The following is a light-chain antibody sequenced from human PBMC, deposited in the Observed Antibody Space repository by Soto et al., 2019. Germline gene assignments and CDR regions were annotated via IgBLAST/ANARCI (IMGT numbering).Light chain of an antibody. V-gene: IGKV3-11*01. Sequence: EIVLTQSPATLSLSPGERATLSCRASQSVSSFLAWYQQRPGQAPRLLIYDASNRATGIPARFSGSGSGTDFTLTISSLQPEDIATYYCLHYDNLMLTFGGGTKVEIK. CDR2: DAS. CDR3: LHYDNLMLT. J-gene: IGKJ4*01. CDR1: QSVSSF.